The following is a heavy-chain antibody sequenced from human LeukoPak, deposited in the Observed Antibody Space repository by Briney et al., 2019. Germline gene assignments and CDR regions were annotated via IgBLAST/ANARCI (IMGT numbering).Heavy chain of an antibody. D-gene: IGHD3-16*01. CDR1: GLSISSSSYS. CDR3: ARDKGVLDY. CDR2: IYYSGAT. V-gene: IGHV4-39*07. Sequence: SETLSLICTVSGLSISSSSYSWGWIRQPPGKGLEWIGSIYYSGATYYNPSLNNRVTISVDTSKNQFSLKLSSVTAADTAVYYCARDKGVLDYWGQGTLVTVSS. J-gene: IGHJ4*02.